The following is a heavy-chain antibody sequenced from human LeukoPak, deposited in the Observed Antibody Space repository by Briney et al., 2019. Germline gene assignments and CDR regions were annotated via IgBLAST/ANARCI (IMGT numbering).Heavy chain of an antibody. D-gene: IGHD1-7*01. V-gene: IGHV5-51*01. CDR2: FYPRDSDT. CDR3: AKMGIRAGTFDY. J-gene: IGHJ4*02. Sequence: GEFLKISCKGSGYSFTNYWIGWVRQVPGKGLEWMGIFYPRDSDTRYSPSVQGQVTISADKSISTAYLQWSSLKASDTAMYYCAKMGIRAGTFDYWGQATLVTVSS. CDR1: GYSFTNYW.